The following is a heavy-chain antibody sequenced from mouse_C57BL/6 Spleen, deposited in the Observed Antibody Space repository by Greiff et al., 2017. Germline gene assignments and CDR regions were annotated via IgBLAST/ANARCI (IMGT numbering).Heavy chain of an antibody. CDR3: ARDGSSSWAMDY. D-gene: IGHD1-1*01. J-gene: IGHJ4*01. V-gene: IGHV1-52*01. CDR1: GYTFTSYW. Sequence: QVQLKQPGAELVRPGSSVKLSCKASGYTFTSYWMHWVKQRPIQGLEWIGNIDPSDSETHYNQKFKDKATLTVDKSSSTAYMQLSSLTSEDSAVYYCARDGSSSWAMDYWGQGTSVTVSS. CDR2: IDPSDSET.